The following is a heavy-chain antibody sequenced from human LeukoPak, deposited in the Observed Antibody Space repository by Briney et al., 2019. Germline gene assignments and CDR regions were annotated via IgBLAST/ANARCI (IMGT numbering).Heavy chain of an antibody. CDR1: GISFSTFG. D-gene: IGHD5-12*01. Sequence: GRSLRLSCAASGISFSTFGMHWVRQAPGKGLEWVAVIWFDGTNKYYADSVKGRFTISRDNANNTLYLQMNSLRAEDTAVYYCANDRGGDIVATAYFDYWGQGTLVTVSS. J-gene: IGHJ4*02. V-gene: IGHV3-33*06. CDR2: IWFDGTNK. CDR3: ANDRGGDIVATAYFDY.